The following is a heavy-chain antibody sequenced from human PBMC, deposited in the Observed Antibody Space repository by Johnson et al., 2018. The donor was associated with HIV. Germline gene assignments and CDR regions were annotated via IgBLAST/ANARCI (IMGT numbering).Heavy chain of an antibody. CDR1: GFTFNNAW. CDR3: TTERGYAVDI. V-gene: IGHV3-15*01. Sequence: VQLVESGGGLVQPGGSLRLSCAASGFTFNNAWMSWVRQAPGKGLEWVGRIKSKVDGGTTDYIAPVKGRFTISRDDSKSTLYLQMNSLQTEDTGVYYCTTERGYAVDIWVQGTMVTVSS. J-gene: IGHJ3*02. CDR2: IKSKVDGGTT.